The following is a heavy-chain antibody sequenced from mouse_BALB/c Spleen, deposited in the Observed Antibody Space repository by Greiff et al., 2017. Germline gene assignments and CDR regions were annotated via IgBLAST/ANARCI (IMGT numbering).Heavy chain of an antibody. V-gene: IGHV1S56*01. D-gene: IGHD2-1*01. CDR1: GYTFTSYY. CDR2: IYPGNVNT. Sequence: VQLKQSGPELVKPGASVRISCKASGYTFTSYYIHWVKQRPGQGLEWIGWIYPGNVNTKYNEKFKGKATLTADKSSSTAYMQLSSLTSEDSAVYFCSRPPYGNYVYAMDYWGQGTSVTVSS. J-gene: IGHJ4*01. CDR3: SRPPYGNYVYAMDY.